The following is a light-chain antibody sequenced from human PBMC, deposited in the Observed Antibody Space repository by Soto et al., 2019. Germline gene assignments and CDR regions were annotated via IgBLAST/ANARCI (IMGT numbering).Light chain of an antibody. V-gene: IGLV2-14*03. CDR2: DVA. CDR1: SSDGGGYNY. Sequence: QSALTQPASVSGSPGQSITISCTGTSSDGGGYNYVSWYQQHPGKAPQLIIYDVANRPSGVSNRFSGSKSGNTASLTISGLQAEDEADYYCSSYTSSSTYVVFGGGTKLTVL. CDR3: SSYTSSSTYVV. J-gene: IGLJ2*01.